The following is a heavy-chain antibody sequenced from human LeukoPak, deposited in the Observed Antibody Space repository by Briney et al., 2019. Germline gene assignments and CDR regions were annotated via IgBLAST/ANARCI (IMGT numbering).Heavy chain of an antibody. Sequence: SETLSLTCAVSGYSISSGYYWGWIRQPPAKGLEWIGSIYHSGSIYYNPSLKSRVTISVDTSKNQFSLKLSSVTAADTAVYYCATIPEGIAVAGTIDCWGQGTLVTVSS. CDR3: ATIPEGIAVAGTIDC. J-gene: IGHJ4*02. V-gene: IGHV4-38-2*01. CDR2: IYHSGSI. CDR1: GYSISSGYY. D-gene: IGHD6-19*01.